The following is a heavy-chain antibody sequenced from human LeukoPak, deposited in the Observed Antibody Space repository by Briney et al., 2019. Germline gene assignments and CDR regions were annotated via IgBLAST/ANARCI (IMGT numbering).Heavy chain of an antibody. Sequence: SETLSLTCTVSGGSISSYYWSWIRQPPGKGPEWIGYIYYSGSTNYNPSLKSRVTISVDTSKNQFSLKLSSVTAADTAVYYCARVGVGDYVSQWYFDLWGRGTLVTVSS. CDR1: GGSISSYY. D-gene: IGHD4-17*01. V-gene: IGHV4-59*01. CDR3: ARVGVGDYVSQWYFDL. J-gene: IGHJ2*01. CDR2: IYYSGST.